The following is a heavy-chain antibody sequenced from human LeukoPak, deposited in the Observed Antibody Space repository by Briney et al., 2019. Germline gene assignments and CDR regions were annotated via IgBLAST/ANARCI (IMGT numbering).Heavy chain of an antibody. D-gene: IGHD1-26*01. CDR1: GCSISSGYY. J-gene: IGHJ4*02. CDR2: IYHSGST. Sequence: SETLSLTCTVSGCSISSGYYWGWIRQPPGKGLEWIGSIYHSGSTYYNPSPKSRVTISVDTSKNQFSLKLSSVTAADTAVYYCARDRGSYTHYFDYWGQGTLVTVSS. V-gene: IGHV4-38-2*02. CDR3: ARDRGSYTHYFDY.